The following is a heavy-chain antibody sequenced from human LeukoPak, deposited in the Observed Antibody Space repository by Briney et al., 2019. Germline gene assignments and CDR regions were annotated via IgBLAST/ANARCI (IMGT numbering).Heavy chain of an antibody. Sequence: GGSLRLSCAASGFTFSSYWMSWVRQAPGKGLEWVANIKQDGSEKYYVDSVKGRFTISRDNAKNSLYLQMNSLRAEDTAVYYCARDQDYYDSSGSDYWGQGTLVTVSS. J-gene: IGHJ4*02. V-gene: IGHV3-7*01. D-gene: IGHD3-22*01. CDR1: GFTFSSYW. CDR3: ARDQDYYDSSGSDY. CDR2: IKQDGSEK.